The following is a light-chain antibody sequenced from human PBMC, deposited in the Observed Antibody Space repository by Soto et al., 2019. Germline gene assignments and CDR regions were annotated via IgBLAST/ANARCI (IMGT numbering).Light chain of an antibody. V-gene: IGLV1-40*01. Sequence: QSVLTQPPSVSGAPGQRVTISCTGSSSNIGAGYDVHWYQQLPGTAPKLLIYANSKRPSGVPDRFSGSKSVTSPSLAITGLQAEDEADYYCQSYDSSLSGYVFGSGTQLTVL. CDR2: ANS. J-gene: IGLJ1*01. CDR3: QSYDSSLSGYV. CDR1: SSNIGAGYD.